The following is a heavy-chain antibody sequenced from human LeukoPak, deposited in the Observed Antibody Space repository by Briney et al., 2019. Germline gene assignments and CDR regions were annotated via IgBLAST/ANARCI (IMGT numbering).Heavy chain of an antibody. V-gene: IGHV4-59*08. CDR3: ARHASSGYRLHYMDV. J-gene: IGHJ6*03. CDR2: IYYSGST. D-gene: IGHD3-22*01. CDR1: GGSISSYY. Sequence: SETLSLTCTVSGGSISSYYWNWIRQPPGKGLEWIGYIYYSGSTNYNPSLKSRVTISVDTSKNQFSLKLSSVTAADTAVYYCARHASSGYRLHYMDVWGKGTTVTVSS.